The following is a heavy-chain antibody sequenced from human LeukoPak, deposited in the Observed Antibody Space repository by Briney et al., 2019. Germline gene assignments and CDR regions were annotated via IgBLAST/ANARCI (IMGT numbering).Heavy chain of an antibody. V-gene: IGHV4-61*02. J-gene: IGHJ6*03. D-gene: IGHD3-10*01. CDR3: ARSPLLYYYGSGSYYLATGLQKTGYYYYYMDV. CDR2: IYTSGST. CDR1: GGSISSGSYY. Sequence: SQTPSLTCTVSGGSISSGSYYWSWIRQPAGKGLEWIGRIYTSGSTNYNPSLTSRVTISVDTSKNQFSLKLSSVTAADTAVYYCARSPLLYYYGSGSYYLATGLQKTGYYYYYMDVWGKGTTVTVSS.